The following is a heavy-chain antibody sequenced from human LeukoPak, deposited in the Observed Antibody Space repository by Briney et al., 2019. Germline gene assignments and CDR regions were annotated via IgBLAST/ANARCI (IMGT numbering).Heavy chain of an antibody. CDR3: ARHTGRPQAGWFDP. CDR1: GFSFTSYW. Sequence: PGESLKISCKGSGFSFTSYWIGWVRQMPGKGLEYMGIILVGGSEVRYSPAFQGLATISADKSINTAYLQWTSLKASDTAMYYCARHTGRPQAGWFDPWGQGTLVTVSS. CDR2: ILVGGSEV. D-gene: IGHD3-10*01. J-gene: IGHJ5*02. V-gene: IGHV5-51*01.